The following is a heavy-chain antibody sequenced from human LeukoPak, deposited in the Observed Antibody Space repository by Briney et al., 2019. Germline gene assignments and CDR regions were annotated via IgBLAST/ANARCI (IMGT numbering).Heavy chain of an antibody. CDR1: GYTFTSNG. J-gene: IGHJ4*02. D-gene: IGHD5-18*01. CDR2: ISAYNGNT. Sequence: ASVRVSCKASGYTFTSNGISWVRQALGQGLEFMGWISAYNGNTNYAQKLQGRVTMTTDTSTSTAYMELRSLRSDDTAVYYCARDSLYSYGYYFDYWGQGTLVTVSS. V-gene: IGHV1-18*01. CDR3: ARDSLYSYGYYFDY.